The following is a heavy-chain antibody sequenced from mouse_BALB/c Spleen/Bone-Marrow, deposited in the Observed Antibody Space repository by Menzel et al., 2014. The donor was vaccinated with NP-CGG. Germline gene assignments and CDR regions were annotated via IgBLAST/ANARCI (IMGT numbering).Heavy chain of an antibody. CDR1: GFSFSDHY. D-gene: IGHD2-14*01. V-gene: IGHV5-4*02. J-gene: IGHJ3*01. Sequence: EVKLVDSGGRLVKPGGSLKLSCAASGFSFSDHYMYWVRQTPEKRLEWVATISDGGGHTYYSDSVKGRFTISRDNAKNNLYLQMSSLKSEDTAMYHCARDGDYRYAWFSYWGQGTPVTVSA. CDR3: ARDGDYRYAWFSY. CDR2: ISDGGGHT.